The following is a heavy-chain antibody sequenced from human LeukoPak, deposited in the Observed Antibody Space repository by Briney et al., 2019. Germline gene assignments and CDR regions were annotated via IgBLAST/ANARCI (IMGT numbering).Heavy chain of an antibody. CDR2: ISAYNGNT. V-gene: IGHV1-18*01. Sequence: ASVKVSCKASGYTFTSYGISWVRQAPGQGLEWMGWISAYNGNTNYAQKLQGRVTMTTDTSTSTAYMELRSLRSDDTAVYYCAANVDTVMVKYTLDYWGQGTLVTVSS. CDR3: AANVDTVMVKYTLDY. D-gene: IGHD5-18*01. CDR1: GYTFTSYG. J-gene: IGHJ4*02.